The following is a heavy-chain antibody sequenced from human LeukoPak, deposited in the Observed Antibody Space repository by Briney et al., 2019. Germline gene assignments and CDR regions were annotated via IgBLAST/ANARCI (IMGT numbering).Heavy chain of an antibody. CDR2: VNSDGSDT. D-gene: IGHD1-7*01. Sequence: PGGSLRLSCAASRGFTFSSNWMYWVRQAPGKGLVWVSRVNSDGSDTAYADSVKGRFTISRDNVNNILHLQMNSLRAEDTAVYYCVRNNWNSVYYGMDVWGQGTTATVSS. CDR3: VRNNWNSVYYGMDV. CDR1: RGFTFSSNW. V-gene: IGHV3-74*01. J-gene: IGHJ6*02.